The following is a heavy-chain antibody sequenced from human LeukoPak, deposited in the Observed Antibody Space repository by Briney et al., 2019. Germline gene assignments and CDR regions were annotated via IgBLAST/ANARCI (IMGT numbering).Heavy chain of an antibody. CDR2: IYYSGST. CDR1: GGSISSSSYY. CDR3: ARESRHHSSSLR. D-gene: IGHD6-6*01. V-gene: IGHV4-39*02. Sequence: SETLSLTCTVSGGSISSSSYYWGWIRQPPGKGLEWIGSIYYSGSTYYNPSLKSRVTISVDTSKNQFSLKLSSVTAADTAVYYCARESRHHSSSLRWGQGTLVTVSS. J-gene: IGHJ4*02.